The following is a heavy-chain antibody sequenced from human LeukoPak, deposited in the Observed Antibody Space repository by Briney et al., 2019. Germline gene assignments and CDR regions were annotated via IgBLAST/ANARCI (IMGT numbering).Heavy chain of an antibody. Sequence: SETLSLTCAVYGGSFSGYYWSWIRQPPGKGLEWIGEINHSGSTNYNPSLKSRVTISVDTSKNQFSLELSSVTAADTAVYYCARGLGYSSTIGDYWGQGTLVTVSS. J-gene: IGHJ4*02. D-gene: IGHD6-13*01. V-gene: IGHV4-34*01. CDR2: INHSGST. CDR3: ARGLGYSSTIGDY. CDR1: GGSFSGYY.